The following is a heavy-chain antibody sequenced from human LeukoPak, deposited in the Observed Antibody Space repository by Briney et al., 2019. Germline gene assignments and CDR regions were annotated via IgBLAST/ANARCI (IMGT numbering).Heavy chain of an antibody. D-gene: IGHD3-22*01. J-gene: IGHJ6*02. CDR3: ARVGYYYDSSGYYYPNYYYGMDV. V-gene: IGHV3-21*01. CDR2: ISSSGNYI. Sequence: PGGSLRLSCAASGFTFSTYSMNWVRQAPGKGLEWVSFISSSGNYIYYADSVKGRFTISRDNAKNSLYLQMNSLRAEDTAVYYCARVGYYYDSSGYYYPNYYYGMDVWGQGTTVTVSS. CDR1: GFTFSTYS.